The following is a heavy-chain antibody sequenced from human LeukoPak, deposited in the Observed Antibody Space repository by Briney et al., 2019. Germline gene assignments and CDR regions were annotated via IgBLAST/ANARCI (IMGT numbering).Heavy chain of an antibody. Sequence: SETLSLTCTVSGGSISGYYWSWIRQPPGRGLEWIGYIYHSGSTNYNPSLKSRVTISVDTSKNQFSLKLSSVTAADTAVYYCARRLARRGYGVYCDYWGQGTLVTVSS. CDR3: ARRLARRGYGVYCDY. V-gene: IGHV4-59*08. J-gene: IGHJ4*02. D-gene: IGHD4-17*01. CDR1: GGSISGYY. CDR2: IYHSGST.